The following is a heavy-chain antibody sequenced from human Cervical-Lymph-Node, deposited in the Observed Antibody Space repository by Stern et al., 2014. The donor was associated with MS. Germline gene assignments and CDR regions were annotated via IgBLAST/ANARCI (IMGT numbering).Heavy chain of an antibody. V-gene: IGHV4-59*11. Sequence: QLQLQESGPGLVKPSETLSLTCTVSGGSISSHYWNWIRQTPGKGLEWIGYIHYTGSTDYNPALESRVALSVDTSKNQFSLRLTSVTDADTAVYYCAREMGSGRNWGYWGQGTLVTVSS. J-gene: IGHJ4*02. CDR1: GGSISSHY. D-gene: IGHD6-19*01. CDR3: AREMGSGRNWGY. CDR2: IHYTGST.